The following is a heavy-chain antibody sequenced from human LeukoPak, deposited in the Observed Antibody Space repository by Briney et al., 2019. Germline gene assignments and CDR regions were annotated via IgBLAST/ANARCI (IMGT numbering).Heavy chain of an antibody. D-gene: IGHD3-10*01. J-gene: IGHJ4*02. Sequence: PGGSLRLSCATSGFTFRNYGMHWVRQAPGKGLEWVAIIYYDGSNQYYADSVKGRFTISRDNSKNTLYLQLNSLRAEDTAMYYCARDRGQSYFDYWGRGTLVTVSS. CDR1: GFTFRNYG. V-gene: IGHV3-33*01. CDR2: IYYDGSNQ. CDR3: ARDRGQSYFDY.